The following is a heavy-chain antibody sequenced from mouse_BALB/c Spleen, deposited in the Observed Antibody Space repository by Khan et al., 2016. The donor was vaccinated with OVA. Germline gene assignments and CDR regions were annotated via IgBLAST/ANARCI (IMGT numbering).Heavy chain of an antibody. V-gene: IGHV3-2*02. Sequence: EVQLQESGPGLVKPSQSLSLTCTVTGYSITSNYAWNWIRQFPGNQLEWMGYIRYSDSTSYNPSLNSRISITRDTSQNQFFLQLNSVTTEDTATYYGARGNYYGYYVDYWGQGTTLTVSS. J-gene: IGHJ2*01. D-gene: IGHD1-1*01. CDR3: ARGNYYGYYVDY. CDR2: IRYSDST. CDR1: GYSITSNYA.